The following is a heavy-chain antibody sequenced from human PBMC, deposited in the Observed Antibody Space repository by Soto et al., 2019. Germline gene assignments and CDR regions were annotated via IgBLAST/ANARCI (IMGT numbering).Heavy chain of an antibody. J-gene: IGHJ4*02. CDR1: DGPISTYYY. CDR2: MLHSGCA. CDR3: ATGNVDSMLEY. D-gene: IGHD2-21*01. Sequence: SETLSLTCVVSDGPISTYYYWTWLRQPQWKGRQWIGKMLHSGCAEYGSSLSSRITISADSGTDHFSLRLTAVPGADTAVYYSATGNVDSMLEYWGQGTEVTVSS. V-gene: IGHV4-4*02.